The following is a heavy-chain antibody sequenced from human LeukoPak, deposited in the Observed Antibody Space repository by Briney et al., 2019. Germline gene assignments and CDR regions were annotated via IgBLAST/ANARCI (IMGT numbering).Heavy chain of an antibody. CDR1: GFTFSSYR. D-gene: IGHD4-23*01. J-gene: IGHJ4*02. Sequence: PGGSLRLSCAASGFTFSSYRMNWVRQAPGKGLEWVSSISSNSDYIYYADSVKGRFTISRDNAKNSLYLQMNSLRAEDTAVYYCARGSTVVTPANFDYWGQGTLVTVSS. CDR3: ARGSTVVTPANFDY. CDR2: ISSNSDYI. V-gene: IGHV3-21*01.